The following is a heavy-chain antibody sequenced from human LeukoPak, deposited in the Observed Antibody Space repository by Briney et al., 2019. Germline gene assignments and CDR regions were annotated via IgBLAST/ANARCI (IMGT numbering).Heavy chain of an antibody. CDR3: ARGRAYYDSSGYPLSDDY. D-gene: IGHD3-22*01. CDR1: GYTLTELS. CDR2: FDPEDGET. Sequence: ASVKVSCKVSGYTLTELSMHWVRQAPGKGLEWMGGFDPEDGETIYAQKFQGRVTMTEDTSTVTAYMELSSLRSEDTAVYYCARGRAYYDSSGYPLSDDYWGQGTLVTVSS. J-gene: IGHJ4*02. V-gene: IGHV1-24*01.